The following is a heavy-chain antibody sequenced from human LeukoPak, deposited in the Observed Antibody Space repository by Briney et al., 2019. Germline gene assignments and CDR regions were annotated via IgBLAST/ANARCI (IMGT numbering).Heavy chain of an antibody. CDR2: ISAYNGNT. Sequence: GASVKVSCQASGYTFTRYGFSWVRQAPAKGGEWMGWISAYNGNTNFAQKLQCRVTMTTDTSTSTAYMELRSLRSDAAAVYYCALLGDSGGYGHVPVDPWGQGTLVTVSS. J-gene: IGHJ5*02. V-gene: IGHV1-18*01. CDR3: ALLGDSGGYGHVPVDP. CDR1: GYTFTRYG. D-gene: IGHD1-26*01.